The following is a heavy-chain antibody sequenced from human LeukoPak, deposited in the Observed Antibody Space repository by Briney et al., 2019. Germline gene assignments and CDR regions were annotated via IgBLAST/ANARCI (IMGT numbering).Heavy chain of an antibody. CDR2: IYYSGST. J-gene: IGHJ4*02. V-gene: IGHV4-59*01. CDR1: GGSISSYY. Sequence: PSETLSLTCTVSGGSISSYYWSWIRQPPGKGLEWIGYIYYSGSTNYNPSLKSRVTISVDTAKNQFYLKLSSVTAADTAVYYCARMVGSSGEFDYWGQGTLVTVSS. CDR3: ARMVGSSGEFDY. D-gene: IGHD3-22*01.